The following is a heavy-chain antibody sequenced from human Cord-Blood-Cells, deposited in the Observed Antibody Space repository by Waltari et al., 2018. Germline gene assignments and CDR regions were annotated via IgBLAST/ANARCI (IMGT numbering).Heavy chain of an antibody. Sequence: QVQLQESGPGLVKPSETLSLTCTVSGYSISSGYYWGWIRQPPGKGLEWIGSIYHSGSTYYNPSLKSRVTISVATSKNQFSLKLSSVTAADTAVYYCARPSNWYFDLWGRGTLVTVSS. CDR3: ARPSNWYFDL. V-gene: IGHV4-38-2*02. CDR2: IYHSGST. CDR1: GYSISSGYY. J-gene: IGHJ2*01.